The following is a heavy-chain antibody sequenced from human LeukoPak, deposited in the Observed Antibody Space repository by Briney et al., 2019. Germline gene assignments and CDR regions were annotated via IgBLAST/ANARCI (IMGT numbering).Heavy chain of an antibody. CDR3: ARDPWGLSRYYYMDV. CDR1: GYIFSTYY. CDR2: INPGDGTT. V-gene: IGHV1-46*01. Sequence: GASVKVSCKTSGYIFSTYYIHWVRQVPGQGLEWLGLINPGDGTTRYAQKFRGTVTMTRDLSTSTVYMALSSLRSEDTAVFYCARDPWGLSRYYYMDVWGKGTTVTVSS. D-gene: IGHD7-27*01. J-gene: IGHJ6*03.